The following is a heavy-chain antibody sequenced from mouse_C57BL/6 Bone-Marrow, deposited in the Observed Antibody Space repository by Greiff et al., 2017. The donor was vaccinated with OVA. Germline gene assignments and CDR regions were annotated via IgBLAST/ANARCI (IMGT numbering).Heavy chain of an antibody. Sequence: QVQLKESGAELARPGASLKLSCKASGYTFTSYGISWVKQRTGQGLEWIGEIYPRSGNTYYNEKCKGKATLTADKSSSTAYLELRSLTSEDSAVYFCARRVGSYAMDYWGQGTSVTVSS. J-gene: IGHJ4*01. CDR3: ARRVGSYAMDY. CDR2: IYPRSGNT. D-gene: IGHD1-1*02. V-gene: IGHV1-81*01. CDR1: GYTFTSYG.